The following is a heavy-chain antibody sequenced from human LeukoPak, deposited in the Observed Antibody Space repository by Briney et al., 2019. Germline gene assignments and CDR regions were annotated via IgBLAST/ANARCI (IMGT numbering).Heavy chain of an antibody. Sequence: ASVPVSRKASGYDFTRYDINWVRLAPGQGLEWMGWMNPNNGDTGYAQNFQGRVTMTRNTSISTAYMELSSLRSEDTAVYYCARGVTNVLRYFDWFAPFDYWGQGTLVTVSS. D-gene: IGHD3-9*01. CDR1: GYDFTRYD. V-gene: IGHV1-8*01. CDR3: ARGVTNVLRYFDWFAPFDY. J-gene: IGHJ4*02. CDR2: MNPNNGDT.